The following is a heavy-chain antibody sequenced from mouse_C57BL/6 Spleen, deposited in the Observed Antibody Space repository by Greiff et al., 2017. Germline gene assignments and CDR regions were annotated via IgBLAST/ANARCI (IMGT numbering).Heavy chain of an antibody. J-gene: IGHJ3*01. V-gene: IGHV3-6*01. CDR3: AHYYDYDEAFAY. Sequence: EVQLQESGPGLVKPSQSLSLTCSVTGYSITSGYYWNWIRQFPGNKLEWMGYISYDGSNNYNPSLKNRISITRDTSKNQFFLKLNSVTTEDTATYYCAHYYDYDEAFAYWGQGTLVTVSA. D-gene: IGHD2-4*01. CDR2: ISYDGSN. CDR1: GYSITSGYY.